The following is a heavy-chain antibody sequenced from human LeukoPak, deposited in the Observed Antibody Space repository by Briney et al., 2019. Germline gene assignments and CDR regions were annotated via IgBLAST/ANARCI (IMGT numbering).Heavy chain of an antibody. Sequence: VASVKVSCKASGYTFTSYGISWVRQAPGQGLEWMGWIIAYNGNTNFAQKLQGRVTMTTATSTSTAYMELRSLRSDVTAVYYCARTGGIYDILTGRDYWGQGTLVTVSS. D-gene: IGHD3-9*01. CDR2: IIAYNGNT. CDR1: GYTFTSYG. J-gene: IGHJ4*02. CDR3: ARTGGIYDILTGRDY. V-gene: IGHV1-18*01.